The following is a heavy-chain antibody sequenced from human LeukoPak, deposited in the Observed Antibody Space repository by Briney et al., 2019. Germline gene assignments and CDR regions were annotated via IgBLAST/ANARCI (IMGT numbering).Heavy chain of an antibody. D-gene: IGHD3-10*01. CDR2: FHNSGTS. CDR1: DDSISDYY. CDR3: ARPSARGVRGEPDY. Sequence: SETLSLTCTVSDDSISDYYRGWIRQPPGKGLEWIGYFHNSGTSTYNPSLKSRVTISVDTSKNQFSLKLSSVTAADTAVYYCARPSARGVRGEPDYWGQGTLVTVSS. V-gene: IGHV4-59*08. J-gene: IGHJ4*02.